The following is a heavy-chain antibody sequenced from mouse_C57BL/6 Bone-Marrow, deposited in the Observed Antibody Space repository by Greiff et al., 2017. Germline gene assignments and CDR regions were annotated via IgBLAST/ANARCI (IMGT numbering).Heavy chain of an antibody. Sequence: QVQLQQPGAELVKPGASVKMSCKASGYTFTSYWITWVKQRPGQGLEWIGDIYPGSGSTYYNEKFKGKATLTADKSSSTAYMELRSLTSEDSAVYFCARRGDGYYPDYWGQGTTLTVSS. J-gene: IGHJ2*01. V-gene: IGHV1-55*01. CDR3: ARRGDGYYPDY. CDR2: IYPGSGST. D-gene: IGHD2-3*01. CDR1: GYTFTSYW.